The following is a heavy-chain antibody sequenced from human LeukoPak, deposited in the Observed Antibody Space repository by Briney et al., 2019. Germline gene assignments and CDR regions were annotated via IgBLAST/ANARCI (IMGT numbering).Heavy chain of an antibody. Sequence: GGSLRLSCAASGFTFSSYWMSWVRQAPGKRLEWVANIKQDGSEKYYVDYVKGRFTISRDNAKNSLYLQMNSLRAEDTAVYYCASISSGYGKDYWGQGTLVTVSS. CDR2: IKQDGSEK. CDR3: ASISSGYGKDY. D-gene: IGHD5-12*01. V-gene: IGHV3-7*05. J-gene: IGHJ4*02. CDR1: GFTFSSYW.